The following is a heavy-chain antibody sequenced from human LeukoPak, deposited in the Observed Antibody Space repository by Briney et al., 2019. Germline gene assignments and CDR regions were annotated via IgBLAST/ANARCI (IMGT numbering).Heavy chain of an antibody. CDR1: GGSISSYY. V-gene: IGHV4-59*12. J-gene: IGHJ3*02. CDR3: ARDLPGQYGFDI. CDR2: IYYSGST. D-gene: IGHD1-14*01. Sequence: PSETLSLTCTVSGGSISSYYWSWIRQPPGKGLEWIGYIYYSGSTNYNPSLKSRVTISVDTSKKQVSLRLSSVTAADTAVYYCARDLPGQYGFDIWGQGTMVTVSS.